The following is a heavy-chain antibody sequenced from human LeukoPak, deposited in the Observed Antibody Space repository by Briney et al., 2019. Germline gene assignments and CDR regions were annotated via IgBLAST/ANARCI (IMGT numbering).Heavy chain of an antibody. CDR3: ATEYPHNYYYYYGMDV. CDR1: GYTLTELS. Sequence: GASVKVSCKVSGYTLTELSMHWVRQAPGKGLEWMGGFDPEDGETIYAQKFQGRVTMTEDTSTDTAYMELSSLRSEDTAVYYCATEYPHNYYYYYGMDVWGQGTTVTVSS. D-gene: IGHD2-2*01. J-gene: IGHJ6*02. CDR2: FDPEDGET. V-gene: IGHV1-24*01.